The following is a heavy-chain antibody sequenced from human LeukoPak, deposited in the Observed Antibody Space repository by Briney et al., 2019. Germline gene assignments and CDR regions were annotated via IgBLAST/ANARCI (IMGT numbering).Heavy chain of an antibody. V-gene: IGHV4-38-2*02. Sequence: PSETLSLTCTVSGYSISSGYYWGWIRQPPGKGVEWIGRRYHSESTYYNPSLKSRVTISADTSKNQFSLKPSTVTAADTAVYDCARLYRLSSRVMNAFDIWGQGTMVTASS. J-gene: IGHJ3*02. D-gene: IGHD6-13*01. CDR1: GYSISSGYY. CDR3: ARLYRLSSRVMNAFDI. CDR2: RYHSEST.